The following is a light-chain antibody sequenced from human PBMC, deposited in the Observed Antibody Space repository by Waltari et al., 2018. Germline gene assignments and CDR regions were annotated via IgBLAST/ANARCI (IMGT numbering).Light chain of an antibody. CDR2: GAS. CDR3: QQYNTWPPYT. J-gene: IGKJ2*01. V-gene: IGKV3-15*01. Sequence: EIVITQSPATLSLSPGERATLSCRARQSVSSNFAWYQQKPSQAPRLLIYGASTSATGTPARFSGSGSVREFILTISSMQSEDFAVYYCQQYNTWPPYTFGQGTKLEIK. CDR1: QSVSSN.